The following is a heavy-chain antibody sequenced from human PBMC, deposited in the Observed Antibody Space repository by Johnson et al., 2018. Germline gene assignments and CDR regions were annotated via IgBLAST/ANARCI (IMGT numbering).Heavy chain of an antibody. V-gene: IGHV3-11*04. Sequence: QVQLVESGGGLGRPGGSLRLSCGASGFSFSDYYMNWNRQAPGTGLERISYISSSGTTIYYADSVEGRFTISIESAKNSLYMQKNSLREEDTAVYYCARGGWQWLPDGFDIWGQGTMVTVSS. J-gene: IGHJ3*02. CDR3: ARGGWQWLPDGFDI. CDR2: ISSSGTTI. CDR1: GFSFSDYY. D-gene: IGHD6-19*01.